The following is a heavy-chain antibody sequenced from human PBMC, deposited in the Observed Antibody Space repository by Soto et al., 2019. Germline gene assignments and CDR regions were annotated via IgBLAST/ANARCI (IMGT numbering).Heavy chain of an antibody. D-gene: IGHD3-22*01. CDR2: IYPGDSDT. J-gene: IGHJ5*02. CDR3: AIRADDSSGYNNWFDP. V-gene: IGHV5-51*01. Sequence: GESLKISCKGSGYSFTSYWIGWVRQMPGKGLEWMGIIYPGDSDTRYSPSFQGQVTISADKSISTAYLQWSSLKASDTAMYYCAIRADDSSGYNNWFDPWGQGTLVTVSS. CDR1: GYSFTSYW.